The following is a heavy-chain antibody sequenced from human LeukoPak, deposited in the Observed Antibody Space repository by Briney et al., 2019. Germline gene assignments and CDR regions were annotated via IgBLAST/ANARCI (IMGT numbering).Heavy chain of an antibody. CDR1: GGSFSGYY. Sequence: SETLSLTCAVYGGSFSGYYWSWIRQPPGKGLEWIGEINHSGSTNYNPSLKSRVTISVDTSKNQFSLKLSSVTAADTAVYYCATYYGSGRGSNYYYYGMDVWGQGTTVTVSS. CDR3: ATYYGSGRGSNYYYYGMDV. V-gene: IGHV4-34*01. J-gene: IGHJ6*02. D-gene: IGHD3-10*01. CDR2: INHSGST.